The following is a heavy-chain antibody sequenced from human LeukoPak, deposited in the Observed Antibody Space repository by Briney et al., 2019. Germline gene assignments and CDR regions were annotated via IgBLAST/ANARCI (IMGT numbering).Heavy chain of an antibody. J-gene: IGHJ6*02. CDR1: RLIVSRYD. Sequence: PRLSSAAPRLIVSRYDINWGPQAPGKGLEWVSYISNIDSTIHYADFVKGRFTISRDNAQNSLYLQMSSLRAEDTAVYYCARVEDDFGDHYFGMDVWGQGTTVTVSS. V-gene: IGHV3-48*03. D-gene: IGHD4-17*01. CDR3: ARVEDDFGDHYFGMDV. CDR2: ISNIDSTI.